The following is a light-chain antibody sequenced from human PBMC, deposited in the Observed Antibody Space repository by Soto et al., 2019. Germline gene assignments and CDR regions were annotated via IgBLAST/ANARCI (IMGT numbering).Light chain of an antibody. CDR3: HQYNNWPWT. Sequence: IVLTQSPGTLSLSPGDTATLSCRASQRVSSHLSWYQQRPGRAPRLLIKAASTRGTGIPVRIIGSGSETEFTLTIRSLQSEDFGLDYCHQYNNWPWTFGQGTKVDIK. CDR2: AAS. V-gene: IGKV3-15*01. J-gene: IGKJ1*01. CDR1: QRVSSH.